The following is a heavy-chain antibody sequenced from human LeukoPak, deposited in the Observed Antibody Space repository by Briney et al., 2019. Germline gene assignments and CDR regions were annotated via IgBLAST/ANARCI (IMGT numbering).Heavy chain of an antibody. CDR2: MFYSGSS. V-gene: IGHV4-59*12. CDR3: AREGPGSLEWFDP. Sequence: SETLSLTCTVSGGSISSYYWTWIRQPPGKGLEWIGYMFYSGSSNYNPSLRSRVTISVDTSKNQISLKLSSVTAADTAVYYCAREGPGSLEWFDPWGQGTLVTVSS. CDR1: GGSISSYY. J-gene: IGHJ5*02.